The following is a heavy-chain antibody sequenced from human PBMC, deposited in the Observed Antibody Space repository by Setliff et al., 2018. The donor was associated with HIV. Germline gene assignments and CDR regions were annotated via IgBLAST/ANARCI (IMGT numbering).Heavy chain of an antibody. D-gene: IGHD3-3*01. V-gene: IGHV4-34*01. CDR2: IHSSGNT. Sequence: SETLSLTCAVYGGSLSDYYWSWIRQPPGKGLEWLGEIHSSGNTNYSPSLKGRVTISVDTPKNQYSLNLKSVTAGDTAVYYCARVREGFLPYDAFEIWGQGTMVTVSS. CDR3: ARVREGFLPYDAFEI. CDR1: GGSLSDYY. J-gene: IGHJ3*02.